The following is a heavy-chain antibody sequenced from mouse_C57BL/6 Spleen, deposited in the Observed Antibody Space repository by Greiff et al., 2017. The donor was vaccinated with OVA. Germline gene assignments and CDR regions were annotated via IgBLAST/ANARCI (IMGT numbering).Heavy chain of an antibody. Sequence: QVQLQQSGPGLVQPSQSLSITCTVSGFSLTSYGVHWVRQSPGQGLEWLGVIWSGGSTDYNAAFISRLSISKDNSKSPVFFILIRLQADVDAIYYGARTHPYYYGSSPYYFDYWGQGTTLTVSS. CDR2: IWSGGST. CDR3: ARTHPYYYGSSPYYFDY. V-gene: IGHV2-2*01. CDR1: GFSLTSYG. J-gene: IGHJ2*01. D-gene: IGHD1-1*01.